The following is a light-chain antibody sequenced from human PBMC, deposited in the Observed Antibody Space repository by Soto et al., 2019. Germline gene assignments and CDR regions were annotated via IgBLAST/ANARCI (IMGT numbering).Light chain of an antibody. CDR1: QGISSA. J-gene: IGKJ4*01. V-gene: IGKV1-13*02. Sequence: AIQLTQSPSSLSASVGDRVTITCRASQGISSALAWYQQKPGKAPKLLIYDASSLESRVPSRFSGGGSGTDFTLSISSPQPEDFATYYCQQFNSYPPLTFGGGTKMEIK. CDR3: QQFNSYPPLT. CDR2: DAS.